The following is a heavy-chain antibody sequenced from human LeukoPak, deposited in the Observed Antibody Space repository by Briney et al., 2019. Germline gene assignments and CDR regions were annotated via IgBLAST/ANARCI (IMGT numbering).Heavy chain of an antibody. D-gene: IGHD7-27*01. Sequence: GGSLRLSCAASGFTFSSYTMSWVRQAPGKGLEWVSTITTSDGNAFYADSVKGRFTVSRDNSKNTLFLQMNSLRAEDTAVYYCAKDGGLWVSAHWGDSWGRGTLVTVSS. V-gene: IGHV3-23*01. J-gene: IGHJ4*02. CDR3: AKDGGLWVSAHWGDS. CDR1: GFTFSSYT. CDR2: ITTSDGNA.